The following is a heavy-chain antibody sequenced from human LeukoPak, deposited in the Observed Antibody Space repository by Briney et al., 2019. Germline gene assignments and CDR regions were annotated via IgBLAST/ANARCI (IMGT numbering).Heavy chain of an antibody. CDR2: IKQSGSER. D-gene: IGHD6-13*01. CDR3: ARGQQMVLWFDP. CDR1: GFAFSSHY. Sequence: GGSLRLSCAASGFAFSSHYMTWVRQAQGKGMEWVATIKQSGSERYYVDSVKGRFTISRDDAKSSVYLQMNSLRADDTAVYYCARGQQMVLWFDPWGQGTLVTVSS. J-gene: IGHJ5*02. V-gene: IGHV3-7*01.